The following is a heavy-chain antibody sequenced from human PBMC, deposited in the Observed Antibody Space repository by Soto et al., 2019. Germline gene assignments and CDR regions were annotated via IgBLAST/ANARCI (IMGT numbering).Heavy chain of an antibody. CDR3: ARRLYDFSATMDV. Sequence: QVQLQESGPGLVKPSETLSLTCTVSGGTISSYYWSWIRQPPGKGLECIGYIYYSGSTNYNPSLNSRVSIAVDTAKNQFSLKLSSVTAADTAVYYCARRLYDFSATMDVWGQGTTVTVSS. CDR2: IYYSGST. V-gene: IGHV4-59*01. D-gene: IGHD5-12*01. CDR1: GGTISSYY. J-gene: IGHJ6*02.